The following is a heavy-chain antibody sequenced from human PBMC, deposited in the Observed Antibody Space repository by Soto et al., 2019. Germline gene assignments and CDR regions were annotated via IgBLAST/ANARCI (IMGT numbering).Heavy chain of an antibody. CDR3: VKEEIVVVGGFDY. J-gene: IGHJ4*02. Sequence: EVQLVESGGGLVQPGGSLRISCSASGFTLSSYDMHWVRQAPGKGLEYVSGISRKGNNIYYADSVKGRFTISRDTFKDTLFLQMTSLRAEDTAVYYGVKEEIVVVGGFDYWGQGTLVTVSS. CDR2: ISRKGNNI. CDR1: GFTLSSYD. D-gene: IGHD1-26*01. V-gene: IGHV3-64D*06.